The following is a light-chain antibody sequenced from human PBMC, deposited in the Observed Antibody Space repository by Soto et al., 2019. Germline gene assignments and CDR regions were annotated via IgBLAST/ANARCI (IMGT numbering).Light chain of an antibody. Sequence: IVMTQSPDTLSVSPGERATLSCRASQSVSSNLAWYQQKPGQAPRLLIYGTSTRATGIPARFSGSGSGTEFTLTISSLQSEDFAVSYCQQYNNMWTFGQGTKVELK. CDR1: QSVSSN. CDR3: QQYNNMWT. V-gene: IGKV3D-15*01. CDR2: GTS. J-gene: IGKJ1*01.